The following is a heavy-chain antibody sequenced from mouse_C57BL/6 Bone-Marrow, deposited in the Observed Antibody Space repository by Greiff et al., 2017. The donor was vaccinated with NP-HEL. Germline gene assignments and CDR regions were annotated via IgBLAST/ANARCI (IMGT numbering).Heavy chain of an antibody. D-gene: IGHD1-1*01. V-gene: IGHV1-80*01. Sequence: LQESGAELVKPGASVKISCKASGYAFSSYWMNWVKQRPGKGLEWIGQIYPGDGDTNYNGKFKGKATLTADKSSSTAYMQLSSLTSEDSAVYFCATLYYYGSREDYWGQGTTLTVSS. CDR1: GYAFSSYW. J-gene: IGHJ2*01. CDR2: IYPGDGDT. CDR3: ATLYYYGSREDY.